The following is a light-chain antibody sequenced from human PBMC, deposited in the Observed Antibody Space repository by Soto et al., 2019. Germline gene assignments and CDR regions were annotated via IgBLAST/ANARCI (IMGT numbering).Light chain of an antibody. CDR1: TSNIGTNA. CDR3: AAWDDRLRGYV. V-gene: IGLV1-47*01. J-gene: IGLJ1*01. Sequence: QSVLTQSASASGTPGQRVTISCSGGTSNIGTNAVYWFQLLPGTAPKLLIYYSNHRPSGISDRFSGSKSGTSASLAISGLRPDDEADYYCAAWDDRLRGYVFATGTKVTVL. CDR2: YSN.